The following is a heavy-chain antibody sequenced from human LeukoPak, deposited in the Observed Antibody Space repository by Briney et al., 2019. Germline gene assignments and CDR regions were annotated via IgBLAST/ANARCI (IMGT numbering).Heavy chain of an antibody. CDR3: ARAVKYRSGPLTDLLPYYFDY. D-gene: IGHD6-19*01. CDR1: GYTFSSYA. J-gene: IGHJ4*02. Sequence: ASVKVSCKASGYTFSSYAMHWVRQAPGQRLEWMGWISTDNGNTKYSQEFQGRVTITRDTSANTAYMELSSLRSEDMAVYYCARAVKYRSGPLTDLLPYYFDYWGQGTLVTVSS. CDR2: ISTDNGNT. V-gene: IGHV1-3*03.